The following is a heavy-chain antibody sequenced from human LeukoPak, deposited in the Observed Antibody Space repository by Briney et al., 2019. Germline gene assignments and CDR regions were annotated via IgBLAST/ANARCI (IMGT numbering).Heavy chain of an antibody. CDR3: ARQTVVAVVAATFDY. V-gene: IGHV4-39*01. Sequence: PSETLSLTCTVSGGSISSSSYYRGWIRQPPGKGLEWIGSIYYSGSTYYNPSLKSRVTIPVDTSKNQFSLKLSSVTAADTAVYYCARQTVVAVVAATFDYWGQGTLVTVSS. CDR1: GGSISSSSYY. D-gene: IGHD2-15*01. J-gene: IGHJ4*02. CDR2: IYYSGST.